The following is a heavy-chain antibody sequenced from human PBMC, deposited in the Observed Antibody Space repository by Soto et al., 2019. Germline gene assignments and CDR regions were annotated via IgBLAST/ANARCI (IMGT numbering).Heavy chain of an antibody. D-gene: IGHD3-22*01. Sequence: PSETLSLTCAVYGGSFSGYYWSWIRQPPGKGLEWIGEINHSGSTNYNPSLKSRVTISVDTSKNQFSLKLSSVTAADTAVYYCARGRRVVITTRYNWFDPWGQGTRVTVSS. J-gene: IGHJ5*02. CDR3: ARGRRVVITTRYNWFDP. CDR1: GGSFSGYY. V-gene: IGHV4-34*01. CDR2: INHSGST.